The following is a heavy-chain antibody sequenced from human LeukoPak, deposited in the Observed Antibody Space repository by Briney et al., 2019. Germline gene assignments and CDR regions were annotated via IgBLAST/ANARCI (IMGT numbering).Heavy chain of an antibody. D-gene: IGHD1-26*01. CDR2: INPNSGDT. CDR1: GYTFTGYY. Sequence: VASVKVSCKASGYTFTGYYMHWVRQAPGQGLEWMGWINPNSGDTNYAQKFQGRVTMTRDTSISTAYMELSRLRSDDTAVYYCAREGAGVRNWFDPWGQGTLVTVSS. J-gene: IGHJ5*02. CDR3: AREGAGVRNWFDP. V-gene: IGHV1-2*02.